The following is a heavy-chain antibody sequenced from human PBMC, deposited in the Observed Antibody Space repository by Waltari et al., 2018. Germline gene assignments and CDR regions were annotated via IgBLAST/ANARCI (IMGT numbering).Heavy chain of an antibody. V-gene: IGHV3-23*01. CDR2: ITGTGGGPLYANSP. CDR3: AKGSGMDV. Sequence: VQVLESGGDLVQPGGSLRLPCVASGFDLVNPALSWVRQTPGKGPAWVSTITGTGGGPLYANSPYYADSVKGRFTISRDNSKNTIYLQMSSLSAEDTAVYYCAKGSGMDVWGHGTTVTVSS. CDR1: GFDLVNPA. J-gene: IGHJ6*02.